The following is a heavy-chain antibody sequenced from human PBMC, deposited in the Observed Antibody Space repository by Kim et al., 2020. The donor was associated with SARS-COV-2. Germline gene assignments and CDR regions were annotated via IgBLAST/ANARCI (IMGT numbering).Heavy chain of an antibody. D-gene: IGHD3-22*01. V-gene: IGHV3-15*01. Sequence: AAAVKGRFTIARDDSNSTVYLEMNSLKAEDTAVYYCATHPGYDDNSSFDFWGQGTLVTVSS. CDR3: ATHPGYDDNSSFDF. J-gene: IGHJ4*02.